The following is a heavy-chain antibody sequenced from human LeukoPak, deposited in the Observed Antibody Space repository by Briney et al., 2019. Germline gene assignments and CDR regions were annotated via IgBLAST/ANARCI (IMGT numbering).Heavy chain of an antibody. CDR2: ISYDGSNK. J-gene: IGHJ4*02. Sequence: PGGSLRLSCAASGFTFSSYAMHWVRQAPGKGLEWVAVISYDGSNKYYADSVKGRFTISRDNSKNTLYLQMNSLRAEDTAVYYCARVRATAMVTDAVDYWGQGTLVTVSS. V-gene: IGHV3-30*04. CDR3: ARVRATAMVTDAVDY. CDR1: GFTFSSYA. D-gene: IGHD5-18*01.